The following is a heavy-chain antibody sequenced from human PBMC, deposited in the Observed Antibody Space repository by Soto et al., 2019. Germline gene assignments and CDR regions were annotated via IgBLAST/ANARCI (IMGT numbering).Heavy chain of an antibody. CDR1: GFALDSYG. CDR3: ARISGVIVGGPEC. CDR2: ISGSSGSA. Sequence: EVQLLESGGGLVQPGGSLRLSCAASGFALDSYGMSWVRQAPGRGLDWVSAISGSSGSAYYAGSVKGRFTISRDNSKKTVYLQMNSLRAEDTAIYYCARISGVIVGGPECWGQGTLVNVSS. D-gene: IGHD3-16*02. J-gene: IGHJ1*01. V-gene: IGHV3-23*01.